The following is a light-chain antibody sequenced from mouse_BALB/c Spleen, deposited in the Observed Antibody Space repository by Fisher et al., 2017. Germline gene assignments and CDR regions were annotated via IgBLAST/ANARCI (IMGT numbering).Light chain of an antibody. J-gene: IGKJ1*01. Sequence: IVITQTPALMSASPGEKVTMTCSASSSVSYMYWYQQKPRSSPKPWIYLTSNLASEVPARFSGSGSGTSYSLTISSMEAEDAATYYCHQWSSYPWTFGGGTKLEIK. CDR3: HQWSSYPWT. V-gene: IGKV4-68*01. CDR1: SSVSY. CDR2: LTS.